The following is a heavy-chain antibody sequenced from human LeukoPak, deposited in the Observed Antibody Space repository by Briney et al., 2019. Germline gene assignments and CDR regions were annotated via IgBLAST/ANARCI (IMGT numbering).Heavy chain of an antibody. CDR1: GYTFTGYY. D-gene: IGHD1-26*01. CDR3: ARVGSGSYSARDY. V-gene: IGHV1-2*06. J-gene: IGHJ4*02. CDR2: INPNSGGT. Sequence: ASVKVSCKASGYTFTGYYMHWVRQAPGQGLEWMGRINPNSGGTNYAQKFQGRVTMTRDTSISTAYMELSRLRSDDTAVYYCARVGSGSYSARDYWGQGTLVTVSS.